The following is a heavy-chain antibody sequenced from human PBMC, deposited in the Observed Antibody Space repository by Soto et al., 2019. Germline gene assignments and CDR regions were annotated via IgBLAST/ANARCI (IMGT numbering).Heavy chain of an antibody. CDR3: ARDTYSGYDFGL. CDR2: IPSRGRP. D-gene: IGHD5-12*01. J-gene: IGHJ5*02. Sequence: QVQLRESGPGLVKPSQTLSLTCSVSGASVAGGSYYWGCVRQPPGKGLEWIGYIPSRGRPFYNPSLTSRGTISADTSKNQLSLHLTSVTAADTAVYYCARDTYSGYDFGLWGQGTLVNVSS. V-gene: IGHV4-30-4*01. CDR1: GASVAGGSYY.